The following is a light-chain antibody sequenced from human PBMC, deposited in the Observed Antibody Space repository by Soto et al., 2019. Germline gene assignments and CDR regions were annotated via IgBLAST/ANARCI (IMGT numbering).Light chain of an antibody. CDR3: QQYYSYPLT. V-gene: IGKV1-8*01. Sequence: AIRMTQSPSSFSASTGDRVTITCRASQGISSYLAWYQQKPGKAPKLLIYAASTLQSGVPSRFSGSGSGTDFTLTISCLHSEDVATYYCQQYYSYPLTFGQGTKVEIK. CDR1: QGISSY. CDR2: AAS. J-gene: IGKJ1*01.